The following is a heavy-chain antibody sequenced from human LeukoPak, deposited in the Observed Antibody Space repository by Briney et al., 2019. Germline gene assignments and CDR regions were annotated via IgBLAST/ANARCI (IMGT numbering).Heavy chain of an antibody. CDR2: TSGSGGST. D-gene: IGHD3-22*01. CDR1: GFTFSSYA. J-gene: IGHJ5*02. CDR3: AKGVVDYYDSSGYYPSDL. V-gene: IGHV3-23*01. Sequence: GSLRLSCAASGFTFSSYAMSWVRQAPGKGLEWVSGTSGSGGSTYYADSVKGRFTISRDNFNNTLYLQMNSMRVEDTALYFCAKGVVDYYDSSGYYPSDLWGQGTLVTVSS.